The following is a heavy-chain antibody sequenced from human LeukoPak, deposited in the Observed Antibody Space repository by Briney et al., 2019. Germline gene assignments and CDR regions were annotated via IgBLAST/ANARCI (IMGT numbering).Heavy chain of an antibody. CDR2: INHSGST. D-gene: IGHD3-3*01. CDR3: ARVPALYDFWSGYYRPYYYGMDV. CDR1: GGSFSGYY. Sequence: SETLSLTCAVYGGSFSGYYWSWIRQPPGKGLEWIGEINHSGSTNYNPSLKSRVTISVDMSKNQFSLKLSSVTAADTAVYYCARVPALYDFWSGYYRPYYYGMDVWGQGTTVTVSS. J-gene: IGHJ6*02. V-gene: IGHV4-34*01.